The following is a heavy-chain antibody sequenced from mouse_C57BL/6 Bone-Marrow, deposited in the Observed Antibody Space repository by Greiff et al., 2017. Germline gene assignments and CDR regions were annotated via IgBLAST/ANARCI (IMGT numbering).Heavy chain of an antibody. V-gene: IGHV6-6*01. Sequence: EVKLEESGGGLVQPGGSMKLSCAASGFTFSDAWMDWVRQSPEKGLEWVAEIRNKANNHASYYAVSVKGRFTIPRDDSKRSVYLQMNSLGAEDTGIYYCTRHGSYYYFDDWGQGTTLTVSS. CDR3: TRHGSYYYFDD. CDR1: GFTFSDAW. J-gene: IGHJ2*01. D-gene: IGHD1-1*01. CDR2: IRNKANNHAS.